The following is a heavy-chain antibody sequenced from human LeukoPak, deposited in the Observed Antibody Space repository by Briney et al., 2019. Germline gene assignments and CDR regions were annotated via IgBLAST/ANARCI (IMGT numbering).Heavy chain of an antibody. Sequence: SETLSLTCTVPGGSISSSSYYWGWIRQPPGKGLEWIGSIYYSGSTYYNPSLKSRVTISVDTSKNQFSLKLSSVTAADTAVYYCATLDYYGSGSYYKGEDAFDIWGQGTMVTVSS. CDR1: GGSISSSSYY. J-gene: IGHJ3*02. CDR3: ATLDYYGSGSYYKGEDAFDI. V-gene: IGHV4-39*01. CDR2: IYYSGST. D-gene: IGHD3-10*01.